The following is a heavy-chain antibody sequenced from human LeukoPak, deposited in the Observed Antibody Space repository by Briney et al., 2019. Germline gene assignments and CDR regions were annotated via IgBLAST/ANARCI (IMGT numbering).Heavy chain of an antibody. V-gene: IGHV3-53*01. CDR1: GFTFSSSA. CDR2: IYSGGST. Sequence: GGSLRLSCAASGFTFSSSAMSWVRQAPGKRLEWVSVIYSGGSTYYADSVRGRFTISRDNSKNTLYLQMNSLRAEDTAVYYCARGLDDSSGFDYWGQGTLVTVSS. CDR3: ARGLDDSSGFDY. J-gene: IGHJ4*02. D-gene: IGHD3-22*01.